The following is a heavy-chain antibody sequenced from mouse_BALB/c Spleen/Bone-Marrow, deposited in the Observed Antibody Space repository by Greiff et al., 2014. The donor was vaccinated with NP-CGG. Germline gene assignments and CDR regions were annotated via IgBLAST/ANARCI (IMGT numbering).Heavy chain of an antibody. CDR1: GFSLTSYG. CDR3: ARVYGSSYDPYYYAMDY. D-gene: IGHD1-1*01. Sequence: VQLVESGPGLVAPSQSLSITCTVSGFSLTSYGVYWARQPPGKGLEWLGVIWAGGSTNYNSGLMSRLSISKDNSKSQVLLKMNSLQTDDTAMYYCARVYGSSYDPYYYAMDYWGQGTSATVSS. CDR2: IWAGGST. V-gene: IGHV2-9*02. J-gene: IGHJ4*01.